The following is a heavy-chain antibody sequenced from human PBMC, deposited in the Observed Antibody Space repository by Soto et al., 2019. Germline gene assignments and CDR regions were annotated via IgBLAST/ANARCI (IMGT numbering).Heavy chain of an antibody. CDR3: ARDLRAAGRPGMDV. CDR1: GGSFSSYA. J-gene: IGHJ6*02. Sequence: SVEVSCRAPGGSFSSYAISWVRQAPGQGLEWMGGIIPIVGTGNYAQNFQGRVTITADESTSTAYMELSSLRSEDTAMYYCARDLRAAGRPGMDVWGQGTTVTVS. CDR2: IIPIVGTG. D-gene: IGHD6-13*01. V-gene: IGHV1-69*13.